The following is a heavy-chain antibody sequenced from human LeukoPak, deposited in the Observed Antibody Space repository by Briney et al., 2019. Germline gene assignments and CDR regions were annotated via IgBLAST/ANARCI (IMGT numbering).Heavy chain of an antibody. CDR3: ASHYDTSGYHYFDF. CDR1: GFTFSSA. V-gene: IGHV3-23*01. Sequence: GGSLRLSCAASGFTFSSAMSWVRQAPGKGLDWVSVISASGDTTYYADSVKGRFTISRDNSKNTLYLQMNSLRAEDTAVYYCASHYDTSGYHYFDFRGQGTLVTVSS. J-gene: IGHJ4*02. D-gene: IGHD3-22*01. CDR2: ISASGDTT.